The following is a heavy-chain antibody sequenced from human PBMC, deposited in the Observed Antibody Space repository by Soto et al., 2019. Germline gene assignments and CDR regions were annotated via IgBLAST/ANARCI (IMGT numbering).Heavy chain of an antibody. CDR2: IYHIGIT. Sequence: TSETLSLTXRVSGDSVSSGSYYWSWIRQPPEKGLEWIGYIYHIGITNYNPSLKSRVTISLGTSRNQFSLRLNSVTAADTAVYYCARVNGGPYYFDFWGQGTLVTVSS. CDR1: GDSVSSGSYY. CDR3: ARVNGGPYYFDF. V-gene: IGHV4-61*01. D-gene: IGHD2-8*01. J-gene: IGHJ4*02.